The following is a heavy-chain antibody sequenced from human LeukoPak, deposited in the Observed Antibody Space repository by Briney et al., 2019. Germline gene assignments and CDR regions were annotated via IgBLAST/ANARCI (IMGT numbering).Heavy chain of an antibody. CDR3: ARHCRNTMVRGVPNWFDP. V-gene: IGHV4-39*01. Sequence: SETLSLTCTVSGGSISTYYWGWIRQPPGKGLEWIGSIYYSGSTYYNPSLKSRVTISVDTSKNQFSLKLSSVTAADTAVYYCARHCRNTMVRGVPNWFDPWGQGTLVTVSS. J-gene: IGHJ5*02. D-gene: IGHD3-10*01. CDR2: IYYSGST. CDR1: GGSISTYY.